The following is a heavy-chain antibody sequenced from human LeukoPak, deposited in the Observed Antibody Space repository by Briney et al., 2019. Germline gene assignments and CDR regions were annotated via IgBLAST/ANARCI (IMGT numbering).Heavy chain of an antibody. CDR1: GGSISSSSYY. V-gene: IGHV4-39*01. CDR3: ATFGYGDAFDI. Sequence: SETLSLTCTVSGGSISSSSYYWGWIRQPPGKGLEWIGSIYYSGSTYYNPSLKSRVTISVDTSKNQFSLKLSSVTAADTAVYYCATFGYGDAFDIWGQGTMVTVSS. J-gene: IGHJ3*02. CDR2: IYYSGST. D-gene: IGHD5-12*01.